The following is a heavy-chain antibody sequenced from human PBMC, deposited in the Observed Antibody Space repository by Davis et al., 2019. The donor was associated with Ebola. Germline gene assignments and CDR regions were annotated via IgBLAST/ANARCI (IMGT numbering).Heavy chain of an antibody. CDR1: GFTFSSYA. J-gene: IGHJ4*02. CDR3: ARSLWPLGGY. V-gene: IGHV3-23*01. Sequence: GESLKISCAASGFTFSSYAMSWVRQAPGKGLEWVSAISGSGGSTYYADSVKGRFTISRDNSKNTLYLQMNSLRAEDTAVYYCARSLWPLGGYWGQGTLVTVSS. D-gene: IGHD3-10*01. CDR2: ISGSGGST.